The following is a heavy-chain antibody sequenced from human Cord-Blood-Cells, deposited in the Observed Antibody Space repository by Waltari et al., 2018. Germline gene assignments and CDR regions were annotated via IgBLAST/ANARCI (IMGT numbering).Heavy chain of an antibody. J-gene: IGHJ4*02. CDR3: ASLVIVATPDRDY. D-gene: IGHD5-12*01. CDR2: IIPIFGTA. Sequence: GQGLEWMGGIIPIFGTANYAQKFQGRVTITADESPSTAYMELSSLRSEDTAVYYCASLVIVATPDRDYWGQGTLVTVSS. V-gene: IGHV1-69*01.